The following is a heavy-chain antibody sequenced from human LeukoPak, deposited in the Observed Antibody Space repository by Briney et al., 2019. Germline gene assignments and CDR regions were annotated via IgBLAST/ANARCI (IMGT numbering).Heavy chain of an antibody. V-gene: IGHV3-74*01. J-gene: IGHJ6*03. CDR1: GFTFSSYW. CDR3: ARTPRGYYYYYYMDV. CDR2: INSDGSST. Sequence: GGPLRLSCAASGFTFSSYWMHWVRQAPGKGLVWVSRINSDGSSTSYADSVKGRFTISRDNAKNTLYLQMNSLRAEDTAVYYCARTPRGYYYYYYMDVWGKGTTVTISS.